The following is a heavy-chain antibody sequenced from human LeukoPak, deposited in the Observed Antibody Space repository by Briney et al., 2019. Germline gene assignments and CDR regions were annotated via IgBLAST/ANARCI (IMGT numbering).Heavy chain of an antibody. D-gene: IGHD3-9*01. V-gene: IGHV3-11*04. CDR3: ARGDRYFDWSRYYYYYMDV. J-gene: IGHJ6*03. CDR2: ISSSGSTI. CDR1: GFTFSDYY. Sequence: GGSLRLSCAASGFTFSDYYMSWIRQAPGKGLEWVSYISSSGSTIYYADSVKGRFTISRDNAKNTLYLQMNSLRAVDTAMYYCARGDRYFDWSRYYYYYMDVWGKGTTVTVSS.